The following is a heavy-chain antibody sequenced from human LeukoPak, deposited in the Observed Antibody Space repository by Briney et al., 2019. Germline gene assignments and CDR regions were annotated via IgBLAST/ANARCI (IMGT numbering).Heavy chain of an antibody. D-gene: IGHD6-19*01. J-gene: IGHJ4*02. Sequence: WVAFIRYDGGNKNFADSVKGRFTISRDNSKNTLFLQVNSLRPEDTAVYYCAKSAGGGWAYYFDYWGQGTLVTVSS. CDR2: IRYDGGNK. CDR3: AKSAGGGWAYYFDY. V-gene: IGHV3-30*02.